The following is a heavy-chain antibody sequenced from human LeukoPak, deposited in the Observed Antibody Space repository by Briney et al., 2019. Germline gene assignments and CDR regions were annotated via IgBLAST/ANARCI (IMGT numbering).Heavy chain of an antibody. Sequence: GGSLRLSCAASGFTLTGSARLQGRGWSGFRFTISRDNAKNSLYLQMNSLRAEDTAVYYCAKDHLPGIVVADRDYWGLGTLVTVSS. CDR3: AKDHLPGIVVADRDY. J-gene: IGHJ4*02. CDR1: GFTL. D-gene: IGHD6-19*01. V-gene: IGHV3-69-1*01.